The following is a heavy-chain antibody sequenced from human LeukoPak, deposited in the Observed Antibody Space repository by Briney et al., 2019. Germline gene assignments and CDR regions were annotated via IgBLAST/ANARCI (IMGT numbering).Heavy chain of an antibody. CDR3: ARSYYDSSGYRRAEYFQH. V-gene: IGHV1-46*01. CDR1: GYTFTSYY. CDR2: INPSGGST. J-gene: IGHJ1*01. D-gene: IGHD3-22*01. Sequence: GASVTVSCKASGYTFTSYYMHWVRQAPGQGLEWMGLINPSGGSTSYAQKFQGRVTMTRDTSTSTVYMELSRLRSDDTAVYYWARSYYDSSGYRRAEYFQHWGQGTLVTVSS.